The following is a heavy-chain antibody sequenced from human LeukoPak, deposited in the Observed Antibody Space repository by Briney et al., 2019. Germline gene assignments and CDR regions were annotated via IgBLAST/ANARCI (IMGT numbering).Heavy chain of an antibody. CDR1: GYSFIDYY. Sequence: ASVKVSCKASGYSFIDYYIHWVRQAPGQGLECMGWMNPRTGDTRYEEKFQGRVAMTRETSITTAYMELSGLNSDDTAMYCCTREVKMGYQQGCLDRWGKGTLVAVSS. D-gene: IGHD2-8*01. CDR3: TREVKMGYQQGCLDR. J-gene: IGHJ4*02. V-gene: IGHV1-2*02. CDR2: MNPRTGDT.